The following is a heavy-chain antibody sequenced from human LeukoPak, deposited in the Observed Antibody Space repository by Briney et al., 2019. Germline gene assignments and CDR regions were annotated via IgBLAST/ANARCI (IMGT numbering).Heavy chain of an antibody. J-gene: IGHJ6*03. Sequence: GGSLRLSCAASGFTFSSYAMHWVRQAPGKGLEWVAVISYDGSNKYYADSVKGRFTISRDNAKNSLYLQMNSLRAEDTAVYYCARDPYSGSYGDYYYYYMDVWGKGTTVTISS. CDR3: ARDPYSGSYGDYYYYYMDV. CDR2: ISYDGSNK. V-gene: IGHV3-30*04. CDR1: GFTFSSYA. D-gene: IGHD1-26*01.